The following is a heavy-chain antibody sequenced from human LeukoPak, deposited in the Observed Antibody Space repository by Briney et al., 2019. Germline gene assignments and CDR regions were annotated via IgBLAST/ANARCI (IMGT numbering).Heavy chain of an antibody. J-gene: IGHJ6*03. D-gene: IGHD2-15*01. CDR1: GFTFSSYS. V-gene: IGHV3-48*01. CDR2: ISSSSSTI. Sequence: GGSLRLSCAASGFTFSSYSMNWARQAPGKGLEWVSYISSSSSTIYYADSVKGRFTISRDNAKNSLYLQMNCLRAEDTAVYYCARGYCSGGSCYHYYYYYMDVWGKGTTVTVSS. CDR3: ARGYCSGGSCYHYYYYYMDV.